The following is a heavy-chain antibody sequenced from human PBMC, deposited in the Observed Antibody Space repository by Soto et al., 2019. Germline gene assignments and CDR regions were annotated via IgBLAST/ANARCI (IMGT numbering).Heavy chain of an antibody. CDR2: INAGNGDT. CDR1: RYTFTSYA. D-gene: IGHD3-22*01. J-gene: IGHJ4*02. Sequence: ASVKVSCNASRYTFTSYAIHWVRQAPAQGLEWMGWINAGNGDTKYSQKFQGRFTITRDTSAITAYMELSSLRSEDTAVYYCVRDWTHYDSSGPGDYWGQGTLVTVSS. CDR3: VRDWTHYDSSGPGDY. V-gene: IGHV1-3*01.